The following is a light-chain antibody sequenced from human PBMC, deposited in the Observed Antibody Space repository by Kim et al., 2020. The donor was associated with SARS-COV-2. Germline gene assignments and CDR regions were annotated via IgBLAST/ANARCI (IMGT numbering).Light chain of an antibody. CDR3: AAWDDSLTGYV. CDR2: NNF. CDR1: ISNVGRNT. Sequence: QSVLTQPPSESGIPGQTFTITCSGGISNVGRNTVNWFQQFPGTAPKLLPYNNFQRASGVPARFSASKSGTSASLAISGLQSDDEADYHCAAWDDSLTGYVFGSGTEVTVL. V-gene: IGLV1-44*01. J-gene: IGLJ1*01.